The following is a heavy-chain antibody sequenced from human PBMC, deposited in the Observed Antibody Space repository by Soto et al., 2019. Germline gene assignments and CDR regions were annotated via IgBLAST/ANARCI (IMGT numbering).Heavy chain of an antibody. D-gene: IGHD2-2*01. V-gene: IGHV1-18*04. J-gene: IGHJ3*02. CDR1: GYTITSYG. Sequence: SVKVSCTASGYTITSYGISWVRQAPGQGLEWMGWISAYNGNTNYAQKLQGRVTMTTDTSTSTAYMELRRLRSDDTAVYYCAISVLDCSSPSCYGVFDICGHGTTVTVS. CDR3: AISVLDCSSPSCYGVFDI. CDR2: ISAYNGNT.